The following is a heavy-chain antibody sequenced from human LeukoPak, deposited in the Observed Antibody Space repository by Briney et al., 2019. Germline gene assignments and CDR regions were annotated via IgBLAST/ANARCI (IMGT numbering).Heavy chain of an antibody. Sequence: AGGPLTLSCTGSGFNFSAHLMTWVPHVPGKGLEWSSSVSEGGTDTYYADSVKGRFIVSRDDSKSTIFLVMKGLTVEGTGTYFCARDQCLDGFDLWGQGTLAAVSS. D-gene: IGHD3-16*01. V-gene: IGHV3-23*01. CDR2: VSEGGTDT. CDR1: GFNFSAHL. CDR3: ARDQCLDGFDL. J-gene: IGHJ4*02.